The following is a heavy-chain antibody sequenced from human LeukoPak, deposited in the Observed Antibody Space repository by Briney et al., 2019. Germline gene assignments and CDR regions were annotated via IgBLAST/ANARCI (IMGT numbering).Heavy chain of an antibody. CDR3: ARDYVWGSDRYTDY. V-gene: IGHV3-7*05. CDR1: GFTFSNYW. Sequence: PGGSLRLSCAASGFTFSNYWMTWVRQAPGRGLEWVANIRQDGSEKYYVDSVKGRFTISRDNAKNSLYLQMDSLRAEDTAVYYCARDYVWGSDRYTDYWGQGTLVTASS. D-gene: IGHD3-16*02. J-gene: IGHJ4*02. CDR2: IRQDGSEK.